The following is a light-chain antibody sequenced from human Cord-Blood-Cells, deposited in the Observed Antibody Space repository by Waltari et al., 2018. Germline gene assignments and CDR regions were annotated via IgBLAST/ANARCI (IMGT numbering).Light chain of an antibody. V-gene: IGLV2-14*01. CDR3: SSYTSSGTHVV. CDR1: SSDDGGYNY. J-gene: IGLJ2*01. Sequence: QSALPHPASVSGSPGQSTPISRTGTSSDDGGYNYVSWYQQHPGKAPKLIIYDVTNRPSGVSNRFSGSKSGNTASLTISGLQAEDEADYYCSSYTSSGTHVVFGGGTKLTVL. CDR2: DVT.